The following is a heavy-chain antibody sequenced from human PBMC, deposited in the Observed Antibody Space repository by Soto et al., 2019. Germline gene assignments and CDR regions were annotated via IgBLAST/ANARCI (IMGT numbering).Heavy chain of an antibody. CDR1: GYTFTSYH. CDR2: MNPDSGNT. Sequence: QVQLVQSGAEVKKPGASVKVSCRASGYTFTSYHINWVRQATGQGLEWMGWMNPDSGNTGYAQKYQGRVTMTRNASISTAYLELSSLRSEDTAVYYCARWEDILLVPTARHGVDVWGQGTTVTVSS. D-gene: IGHD2-2*01. J-gene: IGHJ6*02. CDR3: ARWEDILLVPTARHGVDV. V-gene: IGHV1-8*01.